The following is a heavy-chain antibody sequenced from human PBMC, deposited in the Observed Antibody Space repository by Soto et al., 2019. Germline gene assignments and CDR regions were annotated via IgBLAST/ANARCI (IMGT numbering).Heavy chain of an antibody. Sequence: ASVKVSCKASGYTFIDYYMHWVRQAPGQGFEWMGRISPKSGGTNYAQKFQGRVTITADESTSTAYMELSSLRSEDTAVYYCARDVSGYSSSWYPSYFDYWGQGTLVTVSS. J-gene: IGHJ4*02. CDR2: ISPKSGGT. V-gene: IGHV1-2*02. D-gene: IGHD6-13*01. CDR3: ARDVSGYSSSWYPSYFDY. CDR1: GYTFIDYY.